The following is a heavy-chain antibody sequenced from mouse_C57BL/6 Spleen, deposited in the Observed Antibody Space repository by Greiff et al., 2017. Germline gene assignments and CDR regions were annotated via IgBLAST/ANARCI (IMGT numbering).Heavy chain of an antibody. Sequence: VKLVESGAELVKPGASVKMSCKASGYTFTTYPIEWMKQNHGKSLEWIGNFHPYNDDTKYNEKFKGKATLTVEKSSSTVYLELSRLTSDDSAVYYCARGGDYYGSLPLFDYWGQGTTRTVSS. J-gene: IGHJ2*01. CDR3: ARGGDYYGSLPLFDY. D-gene: IGHD1-1*01. CDR1: GYTFTTYP. V-gene: IGHV1-47*01. CDR2: FHPYNDDT.